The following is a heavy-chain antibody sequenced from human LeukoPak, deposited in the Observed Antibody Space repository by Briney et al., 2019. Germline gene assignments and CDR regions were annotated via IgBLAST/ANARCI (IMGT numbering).Heavy chain of an antibody. Sequence: GGSLRLSCAASGFTFSSYAMSWVRQAPGKGLEWVSGISGSGDNTYYADSVKGRFTISRDNSKNTLSLQMNSLRTEDTAVYYCARANDYGDDYWGQGTLVTVSS. V-gene: IGHV3-23*01. CDR2: ISGSGDNT. CDR3: ARANDYGDDY. J-gene: IGHJ4*02. D-gene: IGHD4-17*01. CDR1: GFTFSSYA.